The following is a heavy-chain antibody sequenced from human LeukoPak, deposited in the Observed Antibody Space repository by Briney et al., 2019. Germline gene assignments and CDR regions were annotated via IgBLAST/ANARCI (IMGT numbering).Heavy chain of an antibody. Sequence: SVTVSCKASGGTFSGYAISWVRQAPGQGLEWMGGIIPIFGTANYAQKFQGRVTMTRNTSISTAYMELSSLRSEDTAVYYCARAVRYCSSTSCSSYYYYMDVWGKGTTVTVSS. D-gene: IGHD2-2*01. CDR2: IIPIFGTA. CDR3: ARAVRYCSSTSCSSYYYYMDV. V-gene: IGHV1-69*05. J-gene: IGHJ6*03. CDR1: GGTFSGYA.